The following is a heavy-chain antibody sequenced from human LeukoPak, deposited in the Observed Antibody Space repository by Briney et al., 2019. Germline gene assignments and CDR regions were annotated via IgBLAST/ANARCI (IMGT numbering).Heavy chain of an antibody. CDR1: GGSISSSSYY. CDR2: IYYSGST. CDR3: AREGIAVAGVFDY. D-gene: IGHD6-19*01. V-gene: IGHV4-61*01. J-gene: IGHJ4*02. Sequence: SETLSLTCTVSGGSISSSSYYWGWIRQPPGKGLEWIGYIYYSGSTNYNPSLKSRVTISVDTSKNQFSLKLSSVTAADTAVYYCAREGIAVAGVFDYWGQGTLVTVSS.